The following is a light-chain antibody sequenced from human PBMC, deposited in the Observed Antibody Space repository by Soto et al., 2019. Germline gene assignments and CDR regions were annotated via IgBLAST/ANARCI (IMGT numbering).Light chain of an antibody. J-gene: IGKJ5*01. CDR3: QQSYNTPL. V-gene: IGKV1-39*01. CDR2: GTS. CDR1: QRISSY. Sequence: DIQMTQFPSSLSASIGDRVTITCRTSQRISSYLNWYQQKPGKAPKLLIYGTSSLQSGVPSRFSGSGSGTAFTLTISSLQPEDFATYYCQQSYNTPLFGGGTRLEIK.